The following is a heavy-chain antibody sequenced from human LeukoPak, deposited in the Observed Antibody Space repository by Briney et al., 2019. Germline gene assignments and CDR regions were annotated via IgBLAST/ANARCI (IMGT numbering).Heavy chain of an antibody. D-gene: IGHD3-16*01. Sequence: PGGSLRLSCPASGFTVSNNYMSWVRQAPGKGGDWVSIIYSGGSTYYPDSVKGRFSTSRDNSKNAVHLKMKSLRADDTAVDYCGSSPYVWGIDHWGQGTPVTVSS. CDR3: GSSPYVWGIDH. V-gene: IGHV3-53*01. CDR2: IYSGGST. CDR1: GFTVSNNY. J-gene: IGHJ4*02.